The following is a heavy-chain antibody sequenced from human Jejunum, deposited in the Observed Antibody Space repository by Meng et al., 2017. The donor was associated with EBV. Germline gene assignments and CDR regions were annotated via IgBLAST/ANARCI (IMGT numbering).Heavy chain of an antibody. J-gene: IGHJ4*02. CDR3: AKDEAVGL. D-gene: IGHD3-22*01. Sequence: EVQLVESGGGLVMLGGSLRLSCAASGFTFSDYTMNWVRQAPGKGLEWVSSISSRSSYIYYADSVKGRFTISRDNGENALYLQMNSLRDEDTAVYYCAKDEAVGLWGQGTLVTVSS. CDR2: ISSRSSYI. CDR1: GFTFSDYT. V-gene: IGHV3-21*01.